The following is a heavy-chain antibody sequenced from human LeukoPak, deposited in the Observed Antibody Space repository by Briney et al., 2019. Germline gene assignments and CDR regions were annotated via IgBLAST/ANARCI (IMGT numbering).Heavy chain of an antibody. J-gene: IGHJ4*02. CDR3: ARGPSVLGDFDN. D-gene: IGHD2/OR15-2a*01. V-gene: IGHV3-74*01. CDR1: VRIYSRYW. CDR2: INNDGSII. Sequence: GGSLRLFCATSVRIYSRYWMHGVRQAPGKELVWVSRINNDGSIINTADSVKGRFTISRDNAKDMLYLQMDSLRAEDTAIYYCARGPSVLGDFDNWGQGTLVAVSS.